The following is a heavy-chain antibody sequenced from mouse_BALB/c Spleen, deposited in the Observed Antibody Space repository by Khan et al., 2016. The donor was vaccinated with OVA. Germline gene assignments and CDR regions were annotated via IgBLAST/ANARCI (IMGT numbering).Heavy chain of an antibody. Sequence: QVQLQQSGPELVRPGVSVKISCKGSGYTFTDYAMHWVKQSHAKSLEWIGLISTYSGNTNYNQKFKGKATMTVDKSSNTAYMELARLTSEDSAMXYCARPAYDNYYDYWGQGTTRTVSS. CDR2: ISTYSGNT. J-gene: IGHJ2*01. D-gene: IGHD2-3*01. CDR1: GYTFTDYA. V-gene: IGHV1S137*01. CDR3: ARPAYDNYYDY.